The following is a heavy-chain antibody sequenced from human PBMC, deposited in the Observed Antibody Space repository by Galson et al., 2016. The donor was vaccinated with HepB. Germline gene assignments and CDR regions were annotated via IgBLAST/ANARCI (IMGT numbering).Heavy chain of an antibody. CDR1: GFTFNIAW. J-gene: IGHJ4*02. V-gene: IGHV3-15*07. CDR3: ALELFAAARCFDY. CDR2: TKSKVYGGTT. D-gene: IGHD6-13*01. Sequence: SLRLSCAASGFTFNIAWMSWVRQAPGKGLEWVGRTKSKVYGGTTDYAAPVKGRFIISRDDSKNMVYLQMNSLKIEDSAVYYCALELFAAARCFDYWGQGTLVTVSS.